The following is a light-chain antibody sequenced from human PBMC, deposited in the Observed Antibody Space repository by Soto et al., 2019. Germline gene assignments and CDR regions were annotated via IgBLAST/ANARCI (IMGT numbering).Light chain of an antibody. CDR1: QSDSSS. Sequence: EIVMTQSPATLSVSPGDRATLSCRASQSDSSSLAWYQQIPGQAPRLLIYDASTRATGIPARFGGSGSGTEFTLTISSLQSEDFAVYYCQQYNNWPPLTFGGGTKVERK. CDR3: QQYNNWPPLT. CDR2: DAS. V-gene: IGKV3-15*01. J-gene: IGKJ4*01.